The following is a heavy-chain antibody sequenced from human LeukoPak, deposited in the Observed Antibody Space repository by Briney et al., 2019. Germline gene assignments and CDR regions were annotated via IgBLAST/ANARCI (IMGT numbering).Heavy chain of an antibody. J-gene: IGHJ6*03. Sequence: GGSLRLSCAASGFTFSSYWMSWVRQAPGKGLEWVANIKQDGSEKYYVDSVKGRFTISRDNAKNSLYLQMNSLRAEDTAVYYCXRSGSSWXXLKYYYMDVWGKGTTVTVSS. CDR3: XRSGSSWXXLKYYYMDV. CDR2: IKQDGSEK. V-gene: IGHV3-7*01. CDR1: GFTFSSYW. D-gene: IGHD6-13*01.